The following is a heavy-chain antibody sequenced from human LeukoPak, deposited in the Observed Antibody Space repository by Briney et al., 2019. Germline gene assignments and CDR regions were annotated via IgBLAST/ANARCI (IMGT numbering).Heavy chain of an antibody. CDR3: ARAGCSGGSCYPGGY. J-gene: IGHJ4*02. Sequence: GGSLRLSCAASGFTFSSYWMTWVRQAPGKGLEWVANIKEDGGEAYYVDSVKGRFTVSRDNAKESLYLQLNSLRAGDTAVYYCARAGCSGGSCYPGGYWGQGTLVTVSS. D-gene: IGHD2-15*01. CDR2: IKEDGGEA. V-gene: IGHV3-7*01. CDR1: GFTFSSYW.